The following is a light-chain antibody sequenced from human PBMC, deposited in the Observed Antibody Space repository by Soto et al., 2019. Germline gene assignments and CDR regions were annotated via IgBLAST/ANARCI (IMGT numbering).Light chain of an antibody. Sequence: IVIAPSPTPLSVSPRGRATLSCRASQSVSSNLAWWQQKPGQPPRILMYGASARASGVPLRFSGRGSGTEFTLTISSLQSEDSAVYYCQQYDDWPKTFGQGTKVDIK. CDR1: QSVSSN. CDR3: QQYDDWPKT. CDR2: GAS. J-gene: IGKJ1*01. V-gene: IGKV3-15*01.